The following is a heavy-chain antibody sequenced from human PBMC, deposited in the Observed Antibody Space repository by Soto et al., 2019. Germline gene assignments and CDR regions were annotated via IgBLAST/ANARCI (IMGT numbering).Heavy chain of an antibody. CDR3: ARQGGAWYYGMDV. Sequence: GESLKISCKGSGYSFTSYWIGWVRQMPGEGLEWMGIIYPGDSDTRYSPSFQGQVTISADKSISTAHLQWSSLKASDTAMYYCARQGGAWYYGMDVWGQGTTVTVSS. V-gene: IGHV5-51*01. D-gene: IGHD1-26*01. J-gene: IGHJ6*02. CDR1: GYSFTSYW. CDR2: IYPGDSDT.